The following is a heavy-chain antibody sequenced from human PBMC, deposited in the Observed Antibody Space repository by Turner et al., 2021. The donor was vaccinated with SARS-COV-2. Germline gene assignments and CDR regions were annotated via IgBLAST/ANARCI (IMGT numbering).Heavy chain of an antibody. D-gene: IGHD2-2*02. CDR1: GFTFSSYW. V-gene: IGHV3-74*01. CDR3: ARAGSSGYQLLYREGSYYYYYMDV. Sequence: EVQLVESGGGLVQPGGSLRLSCAASGFTFSSYWMYWVRQARGKGLGWDSRISSGRSSTSYADSVKGRFTISRDNAKNTVYLQMNSLRAEDTAVYYCARAGSSGYQLLYREGSYYYYYMDVWGKGTTVTVSS. J-gene: IGHJ6*03. CDR2: ISSGRSST.